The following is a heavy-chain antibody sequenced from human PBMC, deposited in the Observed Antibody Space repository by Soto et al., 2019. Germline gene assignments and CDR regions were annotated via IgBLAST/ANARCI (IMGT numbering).Heavy chain of an antibody. J-gene: IGHJ4*02. CDR3: AKSVYNWNDGFFDY. Sequence: PGGSQILSCAASGFTFSTYCMHWVRQAPGKGLEWVAVISYDGNNKYYADSVKGRFTISRDSSENTLYLQMNSLRAEDTAVYYCAKSVYNWNDGFFDYWGQGTLVTVSS. CDR2: ISYDGNNK. CDR1: GFTFSTYC. D-gene: IGHD1-1*01. V-gene: IGHV3-30*18.